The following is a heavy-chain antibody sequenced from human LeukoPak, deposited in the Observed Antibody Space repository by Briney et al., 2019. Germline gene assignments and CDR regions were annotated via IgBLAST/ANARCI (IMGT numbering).Heavy chain of an antibody. Sequence: PGGSLRLSCAASGFTFSSYSMIWVRQPPGKGLEWVSYISGSSTTLHYAESVKGRFTISRDNAKNSLYLQMNSLRAEDTAAYYCAKAGGAIYDSSGYYHFDYWGQGTLVTVSS. D-gene: IGHD3-22*01. CDR2: ISGSSTTL. V-gene: IGHV3-48*04. CDR1: GFTFSSYS. CDR3: AKAGGAIYDSSGYYHFDY. J-gene: IGHJ4*02.